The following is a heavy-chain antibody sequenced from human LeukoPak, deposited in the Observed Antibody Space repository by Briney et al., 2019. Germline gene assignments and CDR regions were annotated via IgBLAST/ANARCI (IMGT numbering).Heavy chain of an antibody. Sequence: SSETLSLTCAVYGGSFSGYYWSWIRQPPGKGLEWIGEINHSGSTNYNPSLKSRVTISVDTSKNQFSLKLSSVTAADTAVYYCARHEAQWFGVLGSDFDYWGQGTLVTVSS. J-gene: IGHJ4*02. CDR3: ARHEAQWFGVLGSDFDY. CDR2: INHSGST. D-gene: IGHD3-10*01. V-gene: IGHV4-34*01. CDR1: GGSFSGYY.